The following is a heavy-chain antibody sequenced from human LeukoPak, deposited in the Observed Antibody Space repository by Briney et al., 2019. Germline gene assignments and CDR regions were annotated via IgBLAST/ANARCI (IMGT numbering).Heavy chain of an antibody. CDR1: GFTFSNFA. CDR2: IRDSGATT. Sequence: GGSLRLSCAVSGFTFSNFAMSWVRQAPGKGLEWVSVIRDSGATTFYADSVKGRFTISRDNSKNTLYLQMNSLRAEDTAVYYCAKEASGCGYYFDYWGQGTLVTVSS. CDR3: AKEASGCGYYFDY. J-gene: IGHJ4*02. V-gene: IGHV3-23*01. D-gene: IGHD3-10*01.